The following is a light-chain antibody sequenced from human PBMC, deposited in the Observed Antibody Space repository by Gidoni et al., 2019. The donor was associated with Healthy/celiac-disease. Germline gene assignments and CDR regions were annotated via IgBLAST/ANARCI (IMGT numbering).Light chain of an antibody. Sequence: DIVMTQSPDSLAVSLGERATINCKSSQSVLYSSNNKNYLAWYQQKPVQPPKLLIYWASTRESGVPDRFSGSGSVTDFTLTISSLQAEDVAVYYCQQYYSTPLTFXGXTKVEIK. CDR1: QSVLYSSNNKNY. CDR3: QQYYSTPLT. CDR2: WAS. V-gene: IGKV4-1*01. J-gene: IGKJ4*01.